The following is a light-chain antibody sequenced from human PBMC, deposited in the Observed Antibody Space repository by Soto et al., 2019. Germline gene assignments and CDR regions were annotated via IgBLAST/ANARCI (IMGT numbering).Light chain of an antibody. J-gene: IGKJ3*01. CDR2: KAS. Sequence: DIQMTQSPSTLSASVGDRVTITCRASQSISSWLAWYQQKPGKAPKLLIYKASSLESGVPSRFSGSGSGTEFTFTISSLQPDDFATYYCLHYNSYSRAFGPGT. CDR3: LHYNSYSRA. CDR1: QSISSW. V-gene: IGKV1-5*03.